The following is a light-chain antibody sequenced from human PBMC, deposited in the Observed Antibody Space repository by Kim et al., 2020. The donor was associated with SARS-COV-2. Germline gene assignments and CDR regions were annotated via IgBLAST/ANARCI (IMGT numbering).Light chain of an antibody. V-gene: IGLV3-1*01. CDR1: KWYEKH. J-gene: IGLJ1*01. Sequence: PGKNARIPCSGDKWYEKHSCVYQQTPPQSPLLVIYQNTKRPAAIPERFSGSNSGKTATLTHTGTHATDGAEYFCQAWDSNTYYVFGTGTKVTVL. CDR2: QNT. CDR3: QAWDSNTYYV.